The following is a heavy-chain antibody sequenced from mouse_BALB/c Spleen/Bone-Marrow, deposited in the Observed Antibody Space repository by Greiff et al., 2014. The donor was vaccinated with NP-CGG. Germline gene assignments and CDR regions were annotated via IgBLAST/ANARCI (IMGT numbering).Heavy chain of an antibody. CDR2: ISNLAYSI. V-gene: IGHV5-15*02. Sequence: EVQLVESGGALVQPGGSRKLSCAASGFTFSDYGMAWVRQAPGKGPEWVAFISNLAYSIYYTDTVTGRFTISRENAKNTLYLEMSSLRSEDTAMYYCARETIRGAMDYWGQGTSVTVSS. D-gene: IGHD1-1*01. CDR3: ARETIRGAMDY. CDR1: GFTFSDYG. J-gene: IGHJ4*01.